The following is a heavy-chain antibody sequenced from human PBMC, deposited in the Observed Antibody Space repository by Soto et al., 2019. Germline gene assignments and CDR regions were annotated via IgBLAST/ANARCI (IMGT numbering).Heavy chain of an antibody. Sequence: QVQLVQSGAEVKKPGASVKVSCKASGYTFTSYDINWVRQATGQGLEWMGWRNPNSGNTGYAQKFQGRVSMTRNTSISTAYMELSSLRSADTDVYYCARRDVITGTNYGMDVWGQGTTVPVSS. CDR3: ARRDVITGTNYGMDV. J-gene: IGHJ6*02. CDR1: GYTFTSYD. D-gene: IGHD1-20*01. V-gene: IGHV1-8*01. CDR2: RNPNSGNT.